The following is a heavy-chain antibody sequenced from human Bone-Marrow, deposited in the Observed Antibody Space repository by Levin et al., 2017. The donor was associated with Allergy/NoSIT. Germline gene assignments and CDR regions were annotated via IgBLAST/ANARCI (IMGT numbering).Heavy chain of an antibody. CDR1: GDSLNNSPYY. J-gene: IGHJ4*02. CDR3: ARDRYSSGWYVSYFDF. CDR2: VFSDGGP. D-gene: IGHD6-19*01. V-gene: IGHV4-39*07. Sequence: GSLRLSCTVSGDSLNNSPYYWGWVRQSPEKGLEWIGTVFSDGGPLYNPSLAGRLAMSVDTSNNQFSLRLTSVNVADTAVYYCARDRYSSGWYVSYFDFWGQGILVTVSS.